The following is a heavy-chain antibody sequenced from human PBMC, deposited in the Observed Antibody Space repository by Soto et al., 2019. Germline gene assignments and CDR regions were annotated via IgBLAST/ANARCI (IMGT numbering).Heavy chain of an antibody. CDR1: GYTFTSYA. CDR2: INAGNGNT. V-gene: IGHV1-3*01. Sequence: GASVKVSCKASGYTFTSYAMHWVRQAPGQRLEWMVWINAGNGNTKYSQKFQGRVTITRDTSASTAYMELSSLRSEDTAVYYCARGHFVLGVDDYWGQGTLVTVSS. D-gene: IGHD3-3*01. CDR3: ARGHFVLGVDDY. J-gene: IGHJ4*02.